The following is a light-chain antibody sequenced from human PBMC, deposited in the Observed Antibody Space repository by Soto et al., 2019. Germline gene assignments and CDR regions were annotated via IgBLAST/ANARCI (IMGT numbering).Light chain of an antibody. CDR2: SNN. V-gene: IGLV1-44*01. CDR1: SSNIGSNI. CDR3: AAWDDSLNGVV. J-gene: IGLJ2*01. Sequence: QSVLTQPPSASGTPGQRVTISCSGSSSNIGSNIVNWYQQLPGTAPKLLIYSNNRRPSGVPDRFSCSKSGTSASLAISGLQSEDEADYYCAAWDDSLNGVVFGGGTKVTVL.